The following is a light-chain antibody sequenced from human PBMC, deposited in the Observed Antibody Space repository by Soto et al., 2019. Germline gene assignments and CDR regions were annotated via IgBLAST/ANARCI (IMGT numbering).Light chain of an antibody. Sequence: EIVMTQSPATLSVSPWERATLSCTASQSVTTNLAWSQQKPGQATRLLIYGASTRATGVPARLSGSGSGTEFTLTISRLQSEDFAVYYCQQYKNWPRTFGQGTKVEI. CDR1: QSVTTN. J-gene: IGKJ1*01. CDR3: QQYKNWPRT. CDR2: GAS. V-gene: IGKV3-15*01.